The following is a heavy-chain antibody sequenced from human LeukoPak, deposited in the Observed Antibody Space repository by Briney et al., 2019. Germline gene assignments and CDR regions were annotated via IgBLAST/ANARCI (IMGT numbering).Heavy chain of an antibody. D-gene: IGHD4-17*01. CDR2: ISAYNGNT. J-gene: IGHJ4*02. CDR1: GYTFTSYG. CDR3: ARVPEGGGGDYGVDY. V-gene: IGHV1-18*01. Sequence: GASVKVSCKTSGYTFTSYGISWVRQAPGQGLEWMGWISAYNGNTNYAQKLQGRVTMTTDTSTSTAYMELRSLRSDDTAVYYCARVPEGGGGDYGVDYWGQGTLVTVSS.